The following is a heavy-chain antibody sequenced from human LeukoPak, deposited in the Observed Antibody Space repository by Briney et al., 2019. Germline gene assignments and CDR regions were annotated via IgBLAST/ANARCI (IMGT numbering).Heavy chain of an antibody. D-gene: IGHD2-15*01. CDR3: ARSGWFNDFDY. J-gene: IGHJ4*02. V-gene: IGHV3-48*01. CDR1: GFTFSSYS. CDR2: ISSSSSTI. Sequence: GGSLRLSCAASGFTFSSYSMNWVRQAPGKGLEWVSYISSSSSTIYYADSVKGRFTISRDNAKNSLYLQMNSLRAEDTAVYYCARSGWFNDFDYWGQGTLVTVSS.